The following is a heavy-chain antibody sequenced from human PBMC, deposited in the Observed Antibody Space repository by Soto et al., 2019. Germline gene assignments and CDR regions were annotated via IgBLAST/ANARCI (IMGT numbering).Heavy chain of an antibody. CDR1: GFIFSNYW. Sequence: EVQLVESGGGLVQPGGSLRLSCAASGFIFSNYWMHWVRQAPGKGLVWVSRINSDGSTTSYADSVKGRFTISRDNAKNTLYLQMNSLRAEDTAVYYWARVDYGADYFDYWGQGTLVTVSS. D-gene: IGHD4-17*01. CDR2: INSDGSTT. V-gene: IGHV3-74*01. J-gene: IGHJ4*02. CDR3: ARVDYGADYFDY.